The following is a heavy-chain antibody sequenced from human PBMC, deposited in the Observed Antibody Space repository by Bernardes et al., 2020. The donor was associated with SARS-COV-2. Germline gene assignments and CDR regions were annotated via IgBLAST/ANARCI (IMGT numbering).Heavy chain of an antibody. CDR2: IYYTGST. CDR3: AWHHDDPTYNYPHYYYAMDV. Sequence: SETLSLTCSVSGDSIKTYFWSWIRLPPGKGLEWIGYIYYTGSTNYNPSLRSRLTLSVDTSKNQLSLKLRSVTAADTAVYYCAWHHDDPTYNYPHYYYAMDVWGQGTTVTVSS. CDR1: GDSIKTYF. D-gene: IGHD3-16*01. J-gene: IGHJ6*02. V-gene: IGHV4-59*08.